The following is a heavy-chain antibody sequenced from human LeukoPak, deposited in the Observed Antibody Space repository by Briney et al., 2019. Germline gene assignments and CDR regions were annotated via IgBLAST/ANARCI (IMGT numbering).Heavy chain of an antibody. J-gene: IGHJ5*02. CDR3: ARKNWTLWGFDP. CDR2: INQDGSEN. V-gene: IGHV3-7*01. CDR1: GFTFSSDW. Sequence: GGSLRLSCAASGFTFSSDWMSWVRQAPGKGLEWVANINQDGSENYYVPSVKGRFTISRDNPKNSLYLQMNSLRAEDTAVYYCARKNWTLWGFDPWGQGTLVTVSS. D-gene: IGHD1-1*01.